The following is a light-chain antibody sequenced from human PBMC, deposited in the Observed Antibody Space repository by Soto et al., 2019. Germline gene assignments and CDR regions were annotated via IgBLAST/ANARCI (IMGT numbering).Light chain of an antibody. V-gene: IGKV1-5*01. CDR2: DTS. CDR1: QSLSGW. J-gene: IGKJ1*01. CDR3: QQYNNYSRT. Sequence: DIQMTQSPSTLSASVGDRVTITCRASQSLSGWLAWYQQKPGKAPKLLIYDTSSLKSGVPSRFSGSGSGTEFSLSISSLQPDDFATYYCQQYNNYSRTFGQGTKVDIK.